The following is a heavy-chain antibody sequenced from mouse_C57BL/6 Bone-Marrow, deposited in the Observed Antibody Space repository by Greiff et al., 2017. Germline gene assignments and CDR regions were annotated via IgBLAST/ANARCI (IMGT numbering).Heavy chain of an antibody. Sequence: EVKLMESGGGLVKPGGSLKLSCAASGFTFSDYGMHWVRQAPEKGLEWVAYISSGSSTIYYADTVKGRFTISRDNAKNTLFLQMTSLRSEDTAMDYCARYCGNSLVAYWGQGTLVTVSA. CDR1: GFTFSDYG. CDR2: ISSGSSTI. CDR3: ARYCGNSLVAY. J-gene: IGHJ3*01. V-gene: IGHV5-17*01. D-gene: IGHD2-1*01.